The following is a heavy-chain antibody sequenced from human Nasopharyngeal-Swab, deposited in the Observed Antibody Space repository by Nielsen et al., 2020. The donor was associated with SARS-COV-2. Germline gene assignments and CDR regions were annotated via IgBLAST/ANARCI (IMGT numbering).Heavy chain of an antibody. CDR1: GFTFSSYS. V-gene: IGHV3-21*01. CDR3: ARDRDGWERRDAFDI. CDR2: ISSSSSYI. D-gene: IGHD1-26*01. J-gene: IGHJ3*02. Sequence: GESLKISCAASGFTFSSYSMKWVRKAPGKGLEWVSSISSSSSYIYYAESVKGRFTISRDNAKNSLYLQMNSLRAEDTAVYYCARDRDGWERRDAFDIWGQGTMVTVSS.